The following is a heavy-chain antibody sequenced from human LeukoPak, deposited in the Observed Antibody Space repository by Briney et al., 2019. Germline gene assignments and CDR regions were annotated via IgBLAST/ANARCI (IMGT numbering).Heavy chain of an antibody. D-gene: IGHD5-24*01. CDR3: AKGGGDGYIQD. J-gene: IGHJ4*02. CDR1: GGSISTSY. V-gene: IGHV4-59*01. CDR2: IYNGEIT. Sequence: SETLSLTCTVSGGSISTSYWTWIRQPPGKGLEWIGYIYNGEITTYNPSLKRRVTISVQTSRNQFSLSLTSVTAADAAVYYCAKGGGDGYIQDWGQGTLVTVSS.